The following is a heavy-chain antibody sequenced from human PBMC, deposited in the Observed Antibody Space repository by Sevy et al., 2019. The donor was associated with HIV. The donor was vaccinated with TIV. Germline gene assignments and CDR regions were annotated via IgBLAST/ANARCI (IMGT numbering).Heavy chain of an antibody. Sequence: GGSLRLSCAASGFTFSNFEMNWVRQAPGKGLDWVSYITSSGSTIYYADSVQGRFTISRDNAKNSLFLQMNSLRVEHTAVYYCARATYYYDSSGPYYFDYWGQGTLVTVSS. V-gene: IGHV3-48*03. J-gene: IGHJ4*02. CDR2: ITSSGSTI. CDR1: GFTFSNFE. CDR3: ARATYYYDSSGPYYFDY. D-gene: IGHD3-22*01.